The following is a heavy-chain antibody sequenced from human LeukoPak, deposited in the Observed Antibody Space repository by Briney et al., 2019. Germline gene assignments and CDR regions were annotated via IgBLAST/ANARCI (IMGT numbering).Heavy chain of an antibody. D-gene: IGHD3-10*01. V-gene: IGHV1-18*01. CDR3: ARVPNYYGSGTYYSWFDP. CDR2: ISTYNGNT. CDR1: GYNFTTYG. J-gene: IGHJ5*02. Sequence: ASVRVSCKASGYNFTTYGITWVRQAPGHGLEWMGWISTYNGNTKIAQKFQGRVTMTTDTSTITAYIELKSLRSDDTAVYYCARVPNYYGSGTYYSWFDPWGQGTLVTVSS.